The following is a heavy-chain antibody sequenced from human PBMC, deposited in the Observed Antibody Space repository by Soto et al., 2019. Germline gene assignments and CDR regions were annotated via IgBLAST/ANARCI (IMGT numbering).Heavy chain of an antibody. V-gene: IGHV3-23*01. D-gene: IGHD4-17*01. CDR1: GFTFSTSA. CDR2: ISDSGST. J-gene: IGHJ3*02. CDR3: AKDPNGDYVGAFDI. Sequence: EVQLLESGGGLVQPGGSLRLSCEASGFTFSTSAMSWVRQAPGKGLEWVSTISDSGSTYYADSVKGRFTISRDNSNNALFLQMNSLRAEDTALYYCAKDPNGDYVGAFDIWGRGTMVTVSS.